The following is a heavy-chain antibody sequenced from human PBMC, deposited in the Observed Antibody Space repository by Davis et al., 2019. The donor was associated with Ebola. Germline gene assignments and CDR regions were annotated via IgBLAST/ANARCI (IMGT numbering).Heavy chain of an antibody. V-gene: IGHV3-53*01. CDR3: AKDIGVSHWYFDL. CDR2: IYSGGST. J-gene: IGHJ2*01. D-gene: IGHD3-16*01. Sequence: GGSLRLSCAASGFTVSSNYMSWVRQAPGKGLEWVSVIYSGGSTYYADSVKGRFTISRDNSKNTLYLQMNSLRAEDTAVYYCAKDIGVSHWYFDLWGRGTLVTVSS. CDR1: GFTVSSNY.